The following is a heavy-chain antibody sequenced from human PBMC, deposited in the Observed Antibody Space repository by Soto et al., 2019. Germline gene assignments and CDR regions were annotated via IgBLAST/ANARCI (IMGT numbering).Heavy chain of an antibody. Sequence: QVPLQESGPGLVKPSGTLSLTCAVSGGSISSSNWWSWVRQSPRKGLEWIGEIYHSGSTNYNPSLKGRVTISVDKSQNQFSLKLSSVTAADTAVYYCAMRGGARTGWGQGTLVTVSS. CDR1: GGSISSSNW. CDR2: IYHSGST. D-gene: IGHD2-21*01. CDR3: AMRGGARTG. J-gene: IGHJ4*02. V-gene: IGHV4-4*02.